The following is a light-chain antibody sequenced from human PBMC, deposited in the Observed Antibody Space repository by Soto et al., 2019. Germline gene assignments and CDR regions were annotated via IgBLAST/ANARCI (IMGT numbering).Light chain of an antibody. CDR3: CSYVGATTYV. V-gene: IGLV2-23*01. CDR2: EGI. CDR1: SSNIGGYNV. Sequence: QSALTQPASVSGSPGQSITISCSGTSSNIGGYNVVSWYQQHPGKAPEVIVYEGIKRPSGVSDRFSGSTSGSTASLTISGLQAEDEAEYYCCSYVGATTYVFGRGTKLTVL. J-gene: IGLJ1*01.